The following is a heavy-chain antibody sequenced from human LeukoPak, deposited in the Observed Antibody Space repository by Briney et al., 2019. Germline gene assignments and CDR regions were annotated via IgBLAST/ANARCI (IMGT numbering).Heavy chain of an antibody. CDR1: GFTFSSYA. Sequence: PGGSLRLSCAASGFTFSSYAMSWVRQAPGKGLEWVSAISGSGGSTHYADSVKGRFTISRDNSKNTLYLQMNSLRAEDTAVYYCAKGGYGYSSSWDFDYWGQGTLVTVSS. J-gene: IGHJ4*02. V-gene: IGHV3-23*01. CDR3: AKGGYGYSSSWDFDY. D-gene: IGHD6-13*01. CDR2: ISGSGGST.